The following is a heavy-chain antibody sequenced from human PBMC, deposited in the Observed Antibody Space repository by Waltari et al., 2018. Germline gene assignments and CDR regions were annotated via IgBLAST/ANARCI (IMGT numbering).Heavy chain of an antibody. CDR2: ISASGGRT. D-gene: IGHD4-17*01. V-gene: IGHV3-23*01. Sequence: EVELLESGGGFVQPGGSLRVSCAASGFSFSSYAMTWVRQAPGKGVEWVSVISASGGRTDYADSVKGRFSVSRDNFKNILYVQMNSLRVEDTAVYYCARHTLDDYGGWDDYWGQGTLVTVSS. CDR1: GFSFSSYA. J-gene: IGHJ4*02. CDR3: ARHTLDDYGGWDDY.